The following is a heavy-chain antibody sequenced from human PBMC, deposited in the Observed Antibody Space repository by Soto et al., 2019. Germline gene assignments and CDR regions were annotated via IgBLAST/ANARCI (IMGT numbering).Heavy chain of an antibody. CDR1: GFTFSSFA. J-gene: IGHJ6*02. D-gene: IGHD6-13*01. Sequence: QVQLVESGGGVVQPGRSLRLSCAASGFTFSSFAMHWVRQAPGKGLEWVAVISNDGSHKFYADTVKGRFTLSRDTSKNTLNRQLNSLRAVDAAIYHCARSQLIHSFYSVYGMDFWGQGTRVTVSS. CDR3: ARSQLIHSFYSVYGMDF. CDR2: ISNDGSHK. V-gene: IGHV3-30-3*01.